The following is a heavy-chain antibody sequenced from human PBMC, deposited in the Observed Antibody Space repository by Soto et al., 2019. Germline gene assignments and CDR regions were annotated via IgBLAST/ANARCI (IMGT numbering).Heavy chain of an antibody. V-gene: IGHV3-11*01. CDR2: ICSSGSSI. CDR3: ASDPRQYYFDY. Sequence: KPGGSLRLSCAASGFTFSDYCMSWIRQAPGKGLEWVSYICSSGSSIYYADSVKGRFTISRDNAKNSLYLQMNSLRAEDTAVYYCASDPRQYYFDYRGQRTLVTVSS. J-gene: IGHJ4*02. CDR1: GFTFSDYC.